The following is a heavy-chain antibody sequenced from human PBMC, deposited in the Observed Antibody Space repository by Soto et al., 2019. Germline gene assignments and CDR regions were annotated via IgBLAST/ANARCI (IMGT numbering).Heavy chain of an antibody. V-gene: IGHV3-33*01. D-gene: IGHD3-10*01. CDR1: GFTFSSYG. CDR3: ARSDYYGSGPYGMDV. CDR2: IWYDGSSK. Sequence: PGGSLRLSCAASGFTFSSYGMHWVRQAPGKGLEWVAVIWYDGSSKYYADSVKGRFTISRDNSKNTLYLQMNSLRAEDTAVYYCARSDYYGSGPYGMDVWGQGTTVTVSS. J-gene: IGHJ6*02.